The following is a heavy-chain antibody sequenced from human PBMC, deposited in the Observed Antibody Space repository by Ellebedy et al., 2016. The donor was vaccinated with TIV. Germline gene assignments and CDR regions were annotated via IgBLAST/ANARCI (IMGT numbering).Heavy chain of an antibody. CDR2: ISGSGGST. CDR3: ARDYDYSNLFDY. J-gene: IGHJ4*02. CDR1: GFTFSNAW. D-gene: IGHD4-11*01. Sequence: GESLKISCAASGFTFSNAWMSWVRQAPGKGLEWVSAISGSGGSTYYADSVKGRFTISRDNAKNSLYLQMNSLRDEDTAVYYCARDYDYSNLFDYWGQGTLVTVSS. V-gene: IGHV3-23*01.